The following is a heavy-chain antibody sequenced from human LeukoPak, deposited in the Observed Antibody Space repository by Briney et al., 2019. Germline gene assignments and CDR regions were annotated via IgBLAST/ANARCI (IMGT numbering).Heavy chain of an antibody. D-gene: IGHD2-21*01. CDR2: LYSGGST. V-gene: IGHV3-53*01. J-gene: IGHJ4*02. Sequence: GGSLRLSCAASGFTVSSNYMSWVREAPGKGLEWGAVLYSGGSTYYADSVKGRFTISRDNSKNTLYLQRNSLRAEDTAVYYCARDVDFDYWGQGTLVTVSS. CDR3: ARDVDFDY. CDR1: GFTVSSNY.